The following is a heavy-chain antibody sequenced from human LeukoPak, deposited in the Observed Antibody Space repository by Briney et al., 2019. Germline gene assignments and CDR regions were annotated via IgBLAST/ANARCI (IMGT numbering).Heavy chain of an antibody. D-gene: IGHD3-22*01. V-gene: IGHV4-39*01. Sequence: KSSETLSLTCTVSGGSISSSSYYWGWIRQPPGKGLEWIGSIYYSGSTYYNPSLKSRVTISVDTSKNQFSLKLSSVTAADTAVYYCASLNYDSSGWDYWGQGTLVTVSS. CDR1: GGSISSSSYY. CDR3: ASLNYDSSGWDY. CDR2: IYYSGST. J-gene: IGHJ4*02.